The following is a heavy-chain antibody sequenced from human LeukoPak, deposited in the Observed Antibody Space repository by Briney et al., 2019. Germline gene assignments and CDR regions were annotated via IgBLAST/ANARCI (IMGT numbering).Heavy chain of an antibody. CDR1: GGSTSSYY. CDR3: ARGRGGGYGSGSYSDY. V-gene: IGHV4-59*01. Sequence: SETLSLNCTVSGGSTSSYYWSWIRQPPGKGLEWIGYIYYSGSTNYNPSLKSRVTISVDTSKNQFSLKLSSVTAADTAVYYCARGRGGGYGSGSYSDYWGQGTLVTVSS. CDR2: IYYSGST. D-gene: IGHD3-10*01. J-gene: IGHJ4*02.